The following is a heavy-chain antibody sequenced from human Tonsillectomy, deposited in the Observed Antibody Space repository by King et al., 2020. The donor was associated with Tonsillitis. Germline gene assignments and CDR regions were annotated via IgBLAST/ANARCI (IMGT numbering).Heavy chain of an antibody. V-gene: IGHV4-61*08. CDR3: ARCQPPCDISSNCFADY. J-gene: IGHJ4*02. CDR2: IYDSGST. CDR1: GGSVGSGGFY. D-gene: IGHD4-11*01. Sequence: QLQESGPGLVKPSETLSLNCTVSGGSVGSGGFYWSWIRQAPGKGLEWIGYIYDSGSTNYNPSLNSRVTMSLDRPKNQFSLKVTSVTAADTAVYFCARCQPPCDISSNCFADYWGQGTLVTVSS.